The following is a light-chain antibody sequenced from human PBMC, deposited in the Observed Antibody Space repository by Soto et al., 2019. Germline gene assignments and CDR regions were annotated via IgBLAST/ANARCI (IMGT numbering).Light chain of an antibody. Sequence: QSALPQPASVSGSPGQSITLSCSGTSSDVGGYNYVSWYQQHPGKAPKLMIYDVSNRPSGVSNRFSGSKSGNTASLTISGLQAEDEADYYCSSYTRSNTLIFGGGTKLTVL. CDR2: DVS. CDR3: SSYTRSNTLI. CDR1: SSDVGGYNY. J-gene: IGLJ2*01. V-gene: IGLV2-14*03.